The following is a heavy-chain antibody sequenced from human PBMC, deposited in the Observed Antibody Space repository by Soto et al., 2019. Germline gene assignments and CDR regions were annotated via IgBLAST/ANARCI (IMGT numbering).Heavy chain of an antibody. J-gene: IGHJ6*02. CDR1: GFTFSSYG. D-gene: IGHD2-15*01. Sequence: QVQLVESGGGVVQPGRSLRLSCAASGFTFSSYGMHWVRQAPGKGLEWVAVIWYDGSNKYYADSVKGRFTISRDNSKNTLYLQMNSLRAEDTAVYYCARDCSGGSCYGMDVWGQGTTVTVSS. CDR3: ARDCSGGSCYGMDV. CDR2: IWYDGSNK. V-gene: IGHV3-33*01.